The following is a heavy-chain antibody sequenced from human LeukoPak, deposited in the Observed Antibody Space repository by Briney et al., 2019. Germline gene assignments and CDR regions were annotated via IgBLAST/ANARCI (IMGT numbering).Heavy chain of an antibody. V-gene: IGHV1-2*02. D-gene: IGHD3-22*01. J-gene: IGHJ5*02. CDR2: INPNSGGT. Sequence: ASVKVSCKASGYTFTGYYMHWVRQAPGQGLEWMGWINPNSGGTNYAQKFQGRVTMTRDTSISTAYMELSRLRSDDTAVYYCARDLAMIVVVISYWFDPWGQGTLVTVSS. CDR1: GYTFTGYY. CDR3: ARDLAMIVVVISYWFDP.